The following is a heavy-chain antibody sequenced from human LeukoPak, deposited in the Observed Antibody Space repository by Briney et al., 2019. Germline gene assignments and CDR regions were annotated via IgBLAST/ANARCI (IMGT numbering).Heavy chain of an antibody. J-gene: IGHJ4*02. CDR1: GYTFTSYG. Sequence: ASVKVSCKASGYTFTSYGISWVRQAPGQGLEWMGWISAYNGNTNYAQKLQGRVTMTTDTSTSTAYMELRSLRSDDTAVYYCARDSIVGALKGTFDYWGQGTLVTVSS. V-gene: IGHV1-18*01. D-gene: IGHD1-26*01. CDR2: ISAYNGNT. CDR3: ARDSIVGALKGTFDY.